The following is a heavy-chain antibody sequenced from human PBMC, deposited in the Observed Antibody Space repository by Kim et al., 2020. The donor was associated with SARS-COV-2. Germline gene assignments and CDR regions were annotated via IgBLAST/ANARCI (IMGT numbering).Heavy chain of an antibody. Sequence: SLNSRVTIAGDTSKTQFSLKLGSVTAADTAVYYCARGGACSSTSCYAVDYWGQGTLVTVSS. J-gene: IGHJ4*02. D-gene: IGHD2-2*01. V-gene: IGHV4-31*02. CDR3: ARGGACSSTSCYAVDY.